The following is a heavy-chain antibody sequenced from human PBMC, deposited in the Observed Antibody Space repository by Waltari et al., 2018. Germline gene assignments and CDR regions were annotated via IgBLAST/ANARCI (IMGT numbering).Heavy chain of an antibody. Sequence: QLQLQESGPGLVKPSGTLSLTCDVSGDSMSSTDCWSWVRQSPQRGLEWVGQVRGDGKSNYNPSFASRVTISLDTSKNQFSRNLNFATAADTAMYYCARDRGRGLYLDTWGPGTPVTVSP. CDR2: VRGDGKS. CDR3: ARDRGRGLYLDT. D-gene: IGHD1-26*01. CDR1: GDSMSSTDC. V-gene: IGHV4-4*02. J-gene: IGHJ4*02.